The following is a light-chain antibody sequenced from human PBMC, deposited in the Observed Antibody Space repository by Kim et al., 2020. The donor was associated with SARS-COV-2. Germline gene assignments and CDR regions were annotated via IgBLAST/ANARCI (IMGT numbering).Light chain of an antibody. CDR3: AGWDDSLNGPV. CDR1: SSNIGSNS. V-gene: IGLV1-44*01. Sequence: GQGVTISCSGSSSNIGSNSVNWYQQLPGTAPKLLIYNNKRRPSGVPDRISGSKSGTSASLAISGLQSEDEADYYCAGWDDSLNGPVFGGGTQLTVL. J-gene: IGLJ3*02. CDR2: NNK.